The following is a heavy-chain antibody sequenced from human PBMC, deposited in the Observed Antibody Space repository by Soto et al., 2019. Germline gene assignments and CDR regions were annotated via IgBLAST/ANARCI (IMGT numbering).Heavy chain of an antibody. D-gene: IGHD6-19*01. V-gene: IGHV4-34*01. J-gene: IGHJ4*02. CDR2: INHSGST. CDR3: ARGLAGGY. Sequence: PSETLALTCAVYGGSFSGYYWSWIRQPPGKGLEWIGEINHSGSTNYNPSLKSRVTISVDTSRNQFSLKLSSVTAADTAVYYCARGLAGGYWGQGTLVTVSS. CDR1: GGSFSGYY.